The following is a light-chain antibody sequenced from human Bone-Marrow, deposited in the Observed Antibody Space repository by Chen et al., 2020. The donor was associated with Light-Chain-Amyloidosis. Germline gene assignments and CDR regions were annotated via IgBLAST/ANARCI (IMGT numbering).Light chain of an antibody. Sequence: NFMLTQPHSVSESPGKTVIISCTRSRGSIATNYVQWYQQRPGSSPTTVIYEDDQRPSGVPDRFSSSIYRSSNSASLTISGLKTEDEADYYCQSYQGSSQGVFGGGTKLTVL. CDR2: EDD. V-gene: IGLV6-57*01. CDR1: RGSIATNY. CDR3: QSYQGSSQGV. J-gene: IGLJ3*02.